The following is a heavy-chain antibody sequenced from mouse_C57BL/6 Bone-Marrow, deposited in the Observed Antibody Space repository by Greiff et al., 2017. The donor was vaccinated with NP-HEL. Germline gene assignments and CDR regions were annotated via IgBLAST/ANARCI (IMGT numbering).Heavy chain of an antibody. CDR3: AMGSNYDY. CDR2: IHPAGSDT. CDR1: GYTFTSYW. D-gene: IGHD2-5*01. J-gene: IGHJ2*01. V-gene: IGHV1-74*01. Sequence: VQLQQPGAELVKPGASVKLSCKASGYTFTSYWMHWVKQRPGQGLEWIGRIHPAGSDTNYTEKFKGKATLTVDKSSSTAYMQLSSLTSEDSAVYYCAMGSNYDYWGQGTTLTVSS.